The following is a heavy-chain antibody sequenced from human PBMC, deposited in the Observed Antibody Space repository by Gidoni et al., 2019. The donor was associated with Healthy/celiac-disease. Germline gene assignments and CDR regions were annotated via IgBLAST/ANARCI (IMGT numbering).Heavy chain of an antibody. D-gene: IGHD4-17*01. V-gene: IGHV4-34*01. CDR1: GGSFSGYY. Sequence: QVQLQQWGAGLLKPSETLSLTCAVYGGSFSGYYWSWIRQPPGKGLEWIGEINHSGSTNYNPSLKSRVTISVDTSKNQFSLKLSSVTAADTAVYYCARENGDYYYYYGMDVWGQGTTVTVSS. CDR3: ARENGDYYYYYGMDV. CDR2: INHSGST. J-gene: IGHJ6*02.